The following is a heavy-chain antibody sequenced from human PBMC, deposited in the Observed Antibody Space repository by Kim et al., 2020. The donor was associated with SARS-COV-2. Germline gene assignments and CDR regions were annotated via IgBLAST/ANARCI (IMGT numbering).Heavy chain of an antibody. Sequence: SETLSLTCAVYGGSFSGYYWSWIRQPPGKGLEWIGEINHSGSTNYNPSLKSRVTISVDTSKNQFSLKLSSVTAADTAVYYCARGPQQWRTTEYFQHWGQGTLVTVSS. V-gene: IGHV4-34*01. CDR1: GGSFSGYY. CDR3: ARGPQQWRTTEYFQH. D-gene: IGHD6-19*01. CDR2: INHSGST. J-gene: IGHJ1*01.